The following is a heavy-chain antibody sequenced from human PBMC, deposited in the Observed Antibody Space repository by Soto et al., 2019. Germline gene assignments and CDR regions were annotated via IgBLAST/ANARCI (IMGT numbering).Heavy chain of an antibody. CDR2: LSYGGTT. CDR1: GVSISDYS. J-gene: IGHJ3*02. Sequence: QVQLQESGPGVVKPSETLSLTCTVSGVSISDYSWSWIRRSPGKGLEWIGYLSYGGTTNRNPSLESRVTISVDTSNNQFSLRLRAVTAADTAVYSCARYLTGSGYWTAFDIWGQGTMVTVSS. D-gene: IGHD3-22*01. CDR3: ARYLTGSGYWTAFDI. V-gene: IGHV4-59*01.